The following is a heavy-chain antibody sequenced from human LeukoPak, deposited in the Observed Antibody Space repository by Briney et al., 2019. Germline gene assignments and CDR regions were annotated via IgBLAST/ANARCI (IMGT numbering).Heavy chain of an antibody. Sequence: PGGSLRLSCSASGFTFSKYAMHWVRQAPGKGLEYVSTVSRNGGSTYNADSVKGRFTISRDNSKNTLYLQMNSLRAEDTAVYYCAREGTVRGQGTLVTVSS. V-gene: IGHV3-64*04. D-gene: IGHD4-11*01. J-gene: IGHJ4*02. CDR2: VSRNGGST. CDR3: AREGTV. CDR1: GFTFSKYA.